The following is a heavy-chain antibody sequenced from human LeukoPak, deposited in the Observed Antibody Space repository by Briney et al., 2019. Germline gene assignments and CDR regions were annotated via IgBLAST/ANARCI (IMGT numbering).Heavy chain of an antibody. J-gene: IGHJ4*02. D-gene: IGHD6-19*01. Sequence: GGSLRLSCAASGFTFSSYAMSWVRQAPGRGLEWVSSISSNGVSTYYADFVKGRFTISRDNSKNTLYLQMNSLRAEDTAVYYCAKDSVTVAGTPGDYWGQGTLVTVSS. CDR2: ISSNGVST. CDR3: AKDSVTVAGTPGDY. CDR1: GFTFSSYA. V-gene: IGHV3-23*01.